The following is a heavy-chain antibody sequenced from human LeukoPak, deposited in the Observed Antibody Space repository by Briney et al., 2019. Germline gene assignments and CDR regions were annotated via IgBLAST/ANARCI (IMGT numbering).Heavy chain of an antibody. Sequence: GASVKVSCKASGYTFTSYDINWVRQATGQGLEWMGWMNPNSGNTGYAQKFQGRVTMTRNTSISTAYMELSSLRSEDTAVYYCARGGSDCSGGSCYSGSFDYWGQGTLVTVSS. J-gene: IGHJ4*02. CDR2: MNPNSGNT. V-gene: IGHV1-8*01. D-gene: IGHD2-15*01. CDR3: ARGGSDCSGGSCYSGSFDY. CDR1: GYTFTSYD.